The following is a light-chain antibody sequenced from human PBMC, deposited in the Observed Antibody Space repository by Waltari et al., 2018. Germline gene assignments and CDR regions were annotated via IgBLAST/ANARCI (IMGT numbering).Light chain of an antibody. J-gene: IGKJ1*01. CDR3: QQRSNWWT. CDR1: RSVGTY. Sequence: ETVLTQSPDTLSLSPGERATLSCRASRSVGTYLDWYQHRPGQAPRLLIYDASKRATDIPARFSGSGSGTDFTLTITSLDPEDFAVYYCQQRSNWWTFGQGTKVEIK. V-gene: IGKV3-11*01. CDR2: DAS.